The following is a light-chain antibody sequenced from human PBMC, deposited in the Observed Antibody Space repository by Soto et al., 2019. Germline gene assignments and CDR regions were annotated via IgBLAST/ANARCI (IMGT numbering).Light chain of an antibody. J-gene: IGKJ1*01. CDR2: GAS. CDR3: QQYGGPVPWT. Sequence: EVGLTQSPGTLSLSPGERATVSCRASQTISRNYLAWYQKKPGQAPRLLIYGASTRAPGIPDRFTGSGSGTAFTLTIARLEPEDFAVYYCQQYGGPVPWTFGQGTKVEV. CDR1: QTISRNY. V-gene: IGKV3-20*01.